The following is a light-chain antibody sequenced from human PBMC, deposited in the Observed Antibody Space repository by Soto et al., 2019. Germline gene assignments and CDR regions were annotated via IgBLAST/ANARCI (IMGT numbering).Light chain of an antibody. CDR3: QQSYTAPSIT. CDR2: GVS. Sequence: DIQMTQSPSSLSASVGDKVTITCRASQSISSSLNWYQQKSGKAPNLLIYGVSRLQGGVPSRFSGSGPGTDFTLSISSLQPEDFATYYCQQSYTAPSITFGQGTRLEI. V-gene: IGKV1-39*01. CDR1: QSISSS. J-gene: IGKJ5*01.